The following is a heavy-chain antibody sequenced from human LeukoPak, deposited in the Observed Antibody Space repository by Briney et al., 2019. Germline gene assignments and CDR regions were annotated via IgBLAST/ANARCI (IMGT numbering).Heavy chain of an antibody. V-gene: IGHV3-21*01. CDR3: ARSPGQWLFFDY. J-gene: IGHJ4*02. CDR2: ISSSSSYI. CDR1: GFTFSSHS. Sequence: GGSLRLSCAASGFTFSSHSMNWVRQAPGKGLEWVSSISSSSSYIYYADSVKGRFTISRDNAKNSLYLQMNSMRAEDTAVYCCARSPGQWLFFDYWGQGTLVTVSS. D-gene: IGHD6-19*01.